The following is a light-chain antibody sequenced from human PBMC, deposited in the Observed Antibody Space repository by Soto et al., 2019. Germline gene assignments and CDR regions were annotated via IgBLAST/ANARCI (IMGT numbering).Light chain of an antibody. Sequence: QSVLTQPASVSGSPGQSITISCTGTSSDVGGYNYVSWYQQHPGKAPKLMIYEVSNRPSGVSTRFSGSKSGNTASLTISGLQAEDEADYYCSSYISSNTLVFGGGTKVTVL. CDR1: SSDVGGYNY. V-gene: IGLV2-14*01. CDR2: EVS. CDR3: SSYISSNTLV. J-gene: IGLJ3*02.